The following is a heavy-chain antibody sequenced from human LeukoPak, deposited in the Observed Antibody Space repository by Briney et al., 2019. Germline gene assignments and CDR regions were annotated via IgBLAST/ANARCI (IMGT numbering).Heavy chain of an antibody. J-gene: IGHJ4*02. CDR3: ARRAGAYSHPYDY. Sequence: GGSLRLSCAASGFTFDDYGMSWVRQAPGKGLEWVSFNSDNTHYSDSVKGRFTISRDNSKNTLYLQMNSLRAEDTAVYYCARRAGAYSHPYDYWGQGTLVTVSS. D-gene: IGHD4/OR15-4a*01. CDR1: GFTFDDYG. V-gene: IGHV3-53*01. CDR2: NSDNT.